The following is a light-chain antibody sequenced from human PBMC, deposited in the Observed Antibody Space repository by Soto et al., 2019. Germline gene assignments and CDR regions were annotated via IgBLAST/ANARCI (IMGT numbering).Light chain of an antibody. V-gene: IGKV3-20*01. J-gene: IGKJ3*01. CDR2: GTF. Sequence: EIVLTQSPGTLSLSPGERATLSCRASQSVSSKYLAWYQQKPGQAPRDLIYGTFVRASGVPERSSGGASGTDFTHTITRLPSEDFAVYYWQEYGSYHFTFGPGNKVDF. CDR1: QSVSSKY. CDR3: QEYGSYHFT.